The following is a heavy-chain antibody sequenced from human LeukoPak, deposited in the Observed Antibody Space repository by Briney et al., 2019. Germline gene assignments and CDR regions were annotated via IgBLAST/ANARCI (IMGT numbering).Heavy chain of an antibody. D-gene: IGHD6-19*01. J-gene: IGHJ4*02. V-gene: IGHV4-39*01. CDR3: VRRVAGTFYFDK. CDR1: GESIKSTSNY. Sequence: PPETLSLTCSVSGESIKSTSNYWAWVRQPPGKGLEWIGHIYYSTNTYYNPSLKRRVTISDHTSKNQVSLSLRSVTAADTALYFCVRRVAGTFYFDKWGEGSLVSVSS. CDR2: IYYSTNT.